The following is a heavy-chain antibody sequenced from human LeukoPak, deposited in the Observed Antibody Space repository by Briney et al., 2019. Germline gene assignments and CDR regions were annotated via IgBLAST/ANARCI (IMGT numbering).Heavy chain of an antibody. Sequence: PSQTLSLTCTVSGGSISSGDYYWSWIRQPTGKGLEWIGYIYYSGSTYYNPSLKSRVTISVDTSKNQFSLKLSSVTAADTAVYYCATSPESSSWTGGYFDYWGQGTLVTVSS. CDR2: IYYSGST. CDR1: GGSISSGDYY. D-gene: IGHD6-13*01. J-gene: IGHJ4*02. CDR3: ATSPESSSWTGGYFDY. V-gene: IGHV4-30-4*01.